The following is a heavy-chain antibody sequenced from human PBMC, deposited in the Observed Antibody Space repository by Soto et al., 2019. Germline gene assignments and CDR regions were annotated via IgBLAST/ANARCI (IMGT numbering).Heavy chain of an antibody. D-gene: IGHD2-21*01. J-gene: IGHJ6*03. CDR3: AKDLHISANYYYYMDV. Sequence: GGSLRLCCAACGFTFSSYGMHWVRQAPGKGLEWVAVISYDGSNKYYADSVKGRFTISRDNSKNTLYLQMNSLRAEDTAVYYCAKDLHISANYYYYMDVWGKGTTVTVSS. V-gene: IGHV3-30*18. CDR1: GFTFSSYG. CDR2: ISYDGSNK.